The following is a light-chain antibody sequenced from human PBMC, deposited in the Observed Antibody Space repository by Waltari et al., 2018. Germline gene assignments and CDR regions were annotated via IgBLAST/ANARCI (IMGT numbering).Light chain of an antibody. CDR2: AAS. V-gene: IGKV1-39*01. J-gene: IGKJ2*01. CDR1: QSISSY. Sequence: DIQMTQSPSSLSASVGDRVTITCRASQSISSYLNWYQQKPGKAPTRLIYAASRLQSGVPSRCSGSGSGTDFTLTISSLQPEDFATHYCQQSYSTPYTFGQGTKLEIK. CDR3: QQSYSTPYT.